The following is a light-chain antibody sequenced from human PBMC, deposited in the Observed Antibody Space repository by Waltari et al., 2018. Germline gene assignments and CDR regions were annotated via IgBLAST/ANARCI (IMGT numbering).Light chain of an antibody. J-gene: IGLJ1*01. CDR2: TDN. Sequence: QSMLTQPPSASGTPGQRVTISCSGSGSDIGSNNVLWYQQFPGTAPKLLIYTDNQRPSGVPGRFPASKSGTSSSLAISGLQSEDEADYHCAAWDDSLGANVFGTGTRVTVL. V-gene: IGLV1-44*01. CDR1: GSDIGSNN. CDR3: AAWDDSLGANV.